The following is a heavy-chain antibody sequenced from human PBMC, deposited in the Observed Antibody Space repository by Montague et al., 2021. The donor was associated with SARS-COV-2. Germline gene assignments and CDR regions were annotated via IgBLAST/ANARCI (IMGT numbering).Heavy chain of an antibody. CDR3: ARDVGNWYDFWSTGYGMDV. J-gene: IGHJ6*02. Sequence: TLSLTCTVSGGSISSGGYYWSWIRQHPGKGLEWIGYIYYSGSTYYNPSLKSRVTISVDTSKNQFSLKLSSVTAADTAVYYCARDVGNWYDFWSTGYGMDVWGQGTTVTVSS. CDR2: IYYSGST. D-gene: IGHD3-3*01. CDR1: GGSISSGGYY. V-gene: IGHV4-31*03.